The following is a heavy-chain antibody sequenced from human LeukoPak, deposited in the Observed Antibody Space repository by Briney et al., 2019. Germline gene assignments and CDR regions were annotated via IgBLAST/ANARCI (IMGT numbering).Heavy chain of an antibody. CDR3: ARDAFDI. CDR1: GFTFSSYG. Sequence: GGSLRLPCAASGFTFSSYGMNWVRQAPGKGLEWVSYISSSSTIYYADSVKGRFTISRDNAKNSLYLQMNSLRAEDTAVYYCARDAFDIWGQGTMVTVSS. J-gene: IGHJ3*02. CDR2: ISSSSTI. V-gene: IGHV3-48*04.